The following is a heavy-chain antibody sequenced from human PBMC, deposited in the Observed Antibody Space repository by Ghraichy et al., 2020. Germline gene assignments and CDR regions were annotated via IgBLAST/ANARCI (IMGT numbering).Heavy chain of an antibody. J-gene: IGHJ4*02. CDR1: GFTFSDYW. CDR3: ARVGYYGSGHSGY. D-gene: IGHD3-10*01. Sequence: GGSLRLSCEASGFTFSDYWMNWVRQAPGKGLEWVANIKQDESEKYYVDSVKGRFTISRDNAKNSLYLQMNSLRAEDTAVYCCARVGYYGSGHSGYWGQGTLVTVSS. V-gene: IGHV3-7*01. CDR2: IKQDESEK.